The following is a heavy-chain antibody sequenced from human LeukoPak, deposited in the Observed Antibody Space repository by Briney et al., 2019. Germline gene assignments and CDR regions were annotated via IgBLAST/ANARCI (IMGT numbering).Heavy chain of an antibody. CDR2: INWSGGRT. CDR3: ARDLTTSDN. V-gene: IGHV3-20*04. J-gene: IGHJ4*02. Sequence: GGSLRLSCEASGFXFDDYGISWVRQAPGKGLEWVSGINWSGGRTGYADSLKGRFTISRDNAKNTLYLQMNSLRDEDTALYYCARDLTTSDNWGQGTLVTASS. CDR1: GFXFDDYG. D-gene: IGHD4/OR15-4a*01.